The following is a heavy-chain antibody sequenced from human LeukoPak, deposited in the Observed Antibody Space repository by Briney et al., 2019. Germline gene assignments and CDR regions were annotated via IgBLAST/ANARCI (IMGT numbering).Heavy chain of an antibody. D-gene: IGHD1-26*01. V-gene: IGHV1-2*02. Sequence: ASVKVSCKASGYTFTGYYMHWVRQAPGQGLEWMGWINPNSGGTNYAQKFQGRVTMTRDTSISTAYMELSRLRSDDTAVYYCARDGFGGATTIDYWGQGTLVTVSS. CDR2: INPNSGGT. J-gene: IGHJ4*02. CDR1: GYTFTGYY. CDR3: ARDGFGGATTIDY.